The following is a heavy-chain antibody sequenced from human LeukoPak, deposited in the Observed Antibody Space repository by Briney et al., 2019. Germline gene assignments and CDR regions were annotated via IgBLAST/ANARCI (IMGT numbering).Heavy chain of an antibody. J-gene: IGHJ6*02. CDR3: AGTWYCSSTSCYDLGYYYGMDV. D-gene: IGHD2-2*01. V-gene: IGHV3-53*04. CDR2: IYSGGST. CDR1: GFTVSSNY. Sequence: PGGSLRLSCAASGFTVSSNYMSWVRQAPGKGLEWVSVIYSGGSTYYADSVKGRFTISRHNSKNTLYLQMNSLRAEDAAVYYCAGTWYCSSTSCYDLGYYYGMDVWGQGTTVTVSS.